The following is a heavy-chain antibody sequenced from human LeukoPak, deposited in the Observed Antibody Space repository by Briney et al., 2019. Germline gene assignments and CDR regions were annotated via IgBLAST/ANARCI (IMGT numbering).Heavy chain of an antibody. V-gene: IGHV1-3*03. CDR3: ARSLWFGELLYSLDY. D-gene: IGHD3-10*01. CDR1: GYTFTSYA. Sequence: ASVKVSCKASGYTFTSYAMHWVRQAPGQRLEWMGWINAGNGNTKYSQEFQGRVTITRDTSASTAYMELSSLRSGDMAVYYCARSLWFGELLYSLDYWGQGTLVTVSS. J-gene: IGHJ4*02. CDR2: INAGNGNT.